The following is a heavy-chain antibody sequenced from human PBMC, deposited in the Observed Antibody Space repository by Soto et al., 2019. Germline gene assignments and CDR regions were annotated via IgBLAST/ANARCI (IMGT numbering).Heavy chain of an antibody. D-gene: IGHD6-19*01. Sequence: ASVKVSWKASGGTFRSYAISWVRPAPGQGLEWMGGIIPIFSTANYAQKFQGRVTITADKSTSTAYMELSSLRSEDTAVSYCARDMAVAGASSRFDYWGQGTLVTVSS. CDR2: IIPIFSTA. CDR3: ARDMAVAGASSRFDY. CDR1: GGTFRSYA. V-gene: IGHV1-69*06. J-gene: IGHJ4*02.